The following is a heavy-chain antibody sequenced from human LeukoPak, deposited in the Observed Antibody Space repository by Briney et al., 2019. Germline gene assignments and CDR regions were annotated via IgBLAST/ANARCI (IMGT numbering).Heavy chain of an antibody. CDR2: IKQDGSEK. CDR1: GFTFSSYW. V-gene: IGHV3-7*01. Sequence: GGSLRLSCAASGFTFSSYWMSWVRQAPGKGLEWVANIKQDGSEKYYVDSVKGRFTISRDNAKNSLYLQMNSLRAEDTAVYYCARGNSGYSYGYGIYYYYYMDVWGKGTTVTVSS. CDR3: ARGNSGYSYGYGIYYYYYMDV. D-gene: IGHD5-18*01. J-gene: IGHJ6*03.